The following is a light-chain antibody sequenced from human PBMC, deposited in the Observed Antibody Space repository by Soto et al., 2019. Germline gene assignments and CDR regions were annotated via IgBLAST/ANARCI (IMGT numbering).Light chain of an antibody. CDR2: DDR. V-gene: IGLV3-21*02. CDR3: QVWPSSSDLANSV. Sequence: SYELTQPPSVSVAPGQTARITCWGNNIGSKSVHWYQQKPGQAPVLVVYDDRDRSSGIPERFSGSNSGNTATLTISRVEAGDEAAYYCQVWPSSSDLANSVFGAGTKANVL. CDR1: NIGSKS. J-gene: IGLJ1*01.